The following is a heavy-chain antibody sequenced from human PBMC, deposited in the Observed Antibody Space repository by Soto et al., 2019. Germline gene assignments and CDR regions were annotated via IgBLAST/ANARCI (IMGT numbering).Heavy chain of an antibody. CDR2: ISGGGVST. V-gene: IGHV3-23*01. CDR3: VKDSSSSCPWWFHP. D-gene: IGHD6-19*01. J-gene: IGHJ5*02. Sequence: GSLRLSCAASGFTFSNYAMSWVRQAPGKGLEWVSGISGGGVSTFYADSVKGRFTISRDNSKNTLYPEVNSQRAEDPAVYFCVKDSSSSCPWWFHPWGQGTLVSVS. CDR1: GFTFSNYA.